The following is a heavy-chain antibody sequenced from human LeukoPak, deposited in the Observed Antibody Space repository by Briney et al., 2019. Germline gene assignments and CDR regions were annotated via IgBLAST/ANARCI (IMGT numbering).Heavy chain of an antibody. CDR2: INHSGST. J-gene: IGHJ5*02. CDR1: GGSFSGYY. CDR3: ARGIAAAGYVRGRLLLFDP. D-gene: IGHD6-13*01. V-gene: IGHV4-34*01. Sequence: SETLSLTCAVYGGSFSGYYWSWIRQPPGKGLEWIGEINHSGSTNYHPSLKSRVTISVDTSKNQFSLKLSSVTAADTAVYYCARGIAAAGYVRGRLLLFDPWGQGTLVTVSS.